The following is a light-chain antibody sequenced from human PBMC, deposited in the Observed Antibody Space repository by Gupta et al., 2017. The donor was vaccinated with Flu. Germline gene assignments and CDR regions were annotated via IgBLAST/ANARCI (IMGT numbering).Light chain of an antibody. CDR3: QQDSNWPLLT. Sequence: ATLYVYPGERGTRSCRASQSVRSSVAWYQQRPWQTPRLLIDGATARDTGVTDRFSGSGYGTAFTLTISSRQPEDFAVYYCQQDSNWPLLTFGGGTKVDIK. J-gene: IGKJ4*01. CDR2: GAT. CDR1: QSVRSS. V-gene: IGKV3D-15*01.